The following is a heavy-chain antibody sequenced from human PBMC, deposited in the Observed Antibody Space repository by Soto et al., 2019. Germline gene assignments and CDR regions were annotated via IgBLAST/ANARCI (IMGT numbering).Heavy chain of an antibody. J-gene: IGHJ5*02. Sequence: SETLSLTCTVSGFSISSSSYYWGWIRQPPGKGLEWIGSIFYSGSTYYNPSLKSRVTISVDTSKNQFSLKLTSVTAADTAVYYCARVPDRWGQGTLVTVSS. CDR3: ARVPDR. V-gene: IGHV4-39*01. CDR1: GFSISSSSYY. D-gene: IGHD2-2*01. CDR2: IFYSGST.